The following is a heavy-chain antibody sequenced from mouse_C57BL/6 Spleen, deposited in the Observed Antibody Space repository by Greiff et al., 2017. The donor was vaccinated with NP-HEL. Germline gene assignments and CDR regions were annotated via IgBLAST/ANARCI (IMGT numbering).Heavy chain of an antibody. D-gene: IGHD1-1*01. V-gene: IGHV1-19*01. CDR1: GYTFTDYY. J-gene: IGHJ4*01. Sequence: EVQLQQSGPVLVKPGASVKMSCKASGYTFTDYYMNWVKQSHGKSLEWIGVINPYNGGTSYNQKFKGKATLTVDKSSSTAYMELNSLTSEDSAVYYCAGITTNYAMDYWGQGTSVTVSS. CDR3: AGITTNYAMDY. CDR2: INPYNGGT.